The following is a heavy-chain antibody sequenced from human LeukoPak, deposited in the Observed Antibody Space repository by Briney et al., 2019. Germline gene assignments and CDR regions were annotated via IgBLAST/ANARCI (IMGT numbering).Heavy chain of an antibody. CDR2: INWNGGST. D-gene: IGHD3-22*01. CDR1: GFTFDDYG. CDR3: AREIAHYYDSSGYYYFDY. J-gene: IGHJ4*02. Sequence: GGSLRLSCAASGFTFDDYGMSWVRQAPGKGLEWVSGINWNGGSTGYADSVKGRFTISRDNAKNSLYLQVNSLRAEDTALYYCAREIAHYYDSSGYYYFDYWGQGTLVTVSS. V-gene: IGHV3-20*04.